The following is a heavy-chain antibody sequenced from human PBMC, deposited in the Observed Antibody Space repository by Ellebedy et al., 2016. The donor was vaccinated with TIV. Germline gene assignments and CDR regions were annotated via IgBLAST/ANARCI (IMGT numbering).Heavy chain of an antibody. V-gene: IGHV3-66*01. D-gene: IGHD3-10*01. J-gene: IGHJ4*02. CDR1: GFTVSSNY. CDR3: ARAVGKVLLWFGDGD. CDR2: IYSGVST. Sequence: GESLKISCAASGFTVSSNYRSWVRQAPGKGLEWVAVIYSGVSTYYADSVKGRFTISRDNSKNTLYLQMNSLRAEDTDVYYCARAVGKVLLWFGDGDWGQGTLVTVSS.